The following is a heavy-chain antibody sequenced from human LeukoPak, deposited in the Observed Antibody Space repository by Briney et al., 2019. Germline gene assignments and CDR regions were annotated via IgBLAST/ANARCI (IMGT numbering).Heavy chain of an antibody. Sequence: GGTLRLSCAAFGFTFSTYDMNWVRQAPGKGLEWVSSISSSSSYIYYADSVKGRFTISRDNAKNSLYLQMNSLRAEDTAVYYCARVGGAYFDYWGQGTLVTVSS. CDR1: GFTFSTYD. CDR3: ARVGGAYFDY. D-gene: IGHD3-10*01. CDR2: ISSSSSYI. V-gene: IGHV3-21*01. J-gene: IGHJ4*02.